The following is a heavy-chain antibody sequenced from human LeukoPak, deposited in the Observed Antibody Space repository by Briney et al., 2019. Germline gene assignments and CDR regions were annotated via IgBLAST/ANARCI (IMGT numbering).Heavy chain of an antibody. CDR2: ISSSGGTI. J-gene: IGHJ3*02. D-gene: IGHD1-1*01. CDR1: GFTFSSYE. V-gene: IGHV3-48*03. CDR3: AREEWNDWNELPDACDI. Sequence: GGSPRLSCAASGFTFSSYEINWVRQAPGKGLEWVSYISSSGGTIYYADSVKGRFTMSRDNAKNSLYLQKNSLRAEDTAVYYCAREEWNDWNELPDACDIWGQGTMVTVSS.